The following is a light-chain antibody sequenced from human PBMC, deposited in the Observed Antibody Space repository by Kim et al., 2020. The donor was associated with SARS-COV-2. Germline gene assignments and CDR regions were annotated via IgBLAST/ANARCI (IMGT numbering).Light chain of an antibody. CDR2: QDS. V-gene: IGLV3-1*01. CDR3: QAWDSSTAV. Sequence: GAPGQKASMTFSGDKVGEKYACWYQQKQGQSPVLVIYQDSKRPSGIPERFSGSNSGNTATLTISGTQAMDEADYYCQAWDSSTAVFGGGTQLTVL. CDR1: KVGEKY. J-gene: IGLJ2*01.